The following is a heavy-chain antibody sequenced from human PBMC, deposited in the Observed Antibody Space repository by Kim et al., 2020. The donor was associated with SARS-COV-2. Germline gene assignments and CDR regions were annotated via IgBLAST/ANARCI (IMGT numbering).Heavy chain of an antibody. Sequence: SETLSLTCTVSGGSISSYYWSWIRQPPGKGLEWIGYIYYSGSTNYNPSLKSRVTISVDTSKNQFSLKLSSVTAADTAVYYCARAPPPVDPYFDYWGQGTLVTVSS. CDR1: GGSISSYY. V-gene: IGHV4-59*01. CDR3: ARAPPPVDPYFDY. J-gene: IGHJ4*02. CDR2: IYYSGST.